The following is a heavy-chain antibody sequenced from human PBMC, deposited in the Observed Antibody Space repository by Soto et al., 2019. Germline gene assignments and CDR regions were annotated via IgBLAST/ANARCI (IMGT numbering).Heavy chain of an antibody. CDR2: INSDGRST. J-gene: IGHJ4*02. Sequence: EVQLVESGGGLVQPGGSLRLSCAASGFTFSNYWMHWVRQGPGKGLVWVSRINSDGRSTSYADSVKGRFTISRDNGKNTLYLQMNSLGAEDTAVYYCARDLAEDERLFDYWGQGTLVTVSS. CDR3: ARDLAEDERLFDY. V-gene: IGHV3-74*01. CDR1: GFTFSNYW.